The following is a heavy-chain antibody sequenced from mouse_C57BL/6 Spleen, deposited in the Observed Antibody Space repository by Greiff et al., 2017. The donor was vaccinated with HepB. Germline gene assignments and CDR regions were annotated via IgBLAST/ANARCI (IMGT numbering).Heavy chain of an antibody. Sequence: DVMLVESEGGLVQPGSSMKLSCTASGFTFSDYYMAWVRQVPEKGLEWVANINYDGSSTYYLDSLKSRFIISRDNAKNILYLQMSSLKSEDTATYYCAREDYYGSSYDYLDYWGQGTTLTVSS. CDR3: AREDYYGSSYDYLDY. CDR1: GFTFSDYY. J-gene: IGHJ2*01. CDR2: INYDGSST. D-gene: IGHD1-1*01. V-gene: IGHV5-16*01.